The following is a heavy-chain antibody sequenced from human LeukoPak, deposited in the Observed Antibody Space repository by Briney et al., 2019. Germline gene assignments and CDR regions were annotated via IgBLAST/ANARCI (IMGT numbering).Heavy chain of an antibody. Sequence: PSENLSPPRPVSGASISSYYWRWIRPPPRKGLGWIGYINYSGSTNYNPSLKSRVTISVDTSKNQLSLKLSSVTAADTAVYYCARYERVGYCSGASCYYGLDVWGQGTTVTVSS. D-gene: IGHD2-15*01. CDR2: INYSGST. CDR3: ARYERVGYCSGASCYYGLDV. V-gene: IGHV4-59*01. CDR1: GASISSYY. J-gene: IGHJ6*02.